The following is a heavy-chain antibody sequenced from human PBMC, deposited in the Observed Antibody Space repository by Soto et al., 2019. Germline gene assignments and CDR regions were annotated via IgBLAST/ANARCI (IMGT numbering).Heavy chain of an antibody. D-gene: IGHD6-13*01. CDR2: IYYSGST. J-gene: IGHJ4*02. Sequence: NPSETLSLTCTVSGGSISSYYWSWIRQPPGKGLEWIGYIYYSGSTNHNPSLKSRVTISVDTSKNQFSLKLSSVTAADTAVYYCASGSSSWYVDYWGQGTLVTVSS. V-gene: IGHV4-59*01. CDR3: ASGSSSWYVDY. CDR1: GGSISSYY.